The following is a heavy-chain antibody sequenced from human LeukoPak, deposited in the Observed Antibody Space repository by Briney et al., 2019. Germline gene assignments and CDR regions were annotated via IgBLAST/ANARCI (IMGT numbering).Heavy chain of an antibody. Sequence: GGSLRLSSAASRLVPTIVSTYSGCQAPGKGLEWVSSISSSSDYIYYADSVKGRFTISRDHAKNSLYLQMNSLRAQDTAIYYCHPHLYGSASLSWLDPWGPGTLVTVSS. CDR1: RLVPTIVS. V-gene: IGHV3-21*01. CDR3: HPHLYGSASLSWLDP. CDR2: ISSSSDYI. J-gene: IGHJ5*02. D-gene: IGHD3-10*01.